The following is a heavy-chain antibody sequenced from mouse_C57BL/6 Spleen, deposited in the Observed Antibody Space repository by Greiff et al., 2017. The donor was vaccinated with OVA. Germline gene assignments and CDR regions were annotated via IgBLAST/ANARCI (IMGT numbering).Heavy chain of an antibody. V-gene: IGHV1-80*01. CDR2: IYPGDGDT. Sequence: ESGAELVKPGASVKISCKASGYAFSSYWMNWVKQRPGKGLEWIGQIYPGDGDTNYNGKFKGKATLTADKSSSTAYMQLSRLTSEDSAVYFCARRSGYYYYFDYWGQGTTLTVSS. CDR3: ARRSGYYYYFDY. CDR1: GYAFSSYW. J-gene: IGHJ2*01. D-gene: IGHD2-3*01.